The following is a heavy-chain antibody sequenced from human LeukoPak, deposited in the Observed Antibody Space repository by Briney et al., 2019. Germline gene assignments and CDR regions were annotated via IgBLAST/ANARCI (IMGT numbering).Heavy chain of an antibody. V-gene: IGHV3-48*01. D-gene: IGHD1-26*01. CDR3: TRSGGDAFDI. J-gene: IGHJ3*02. Sequence: GGSLRLSCAASGFTFSSYSMNWVRQAPGKGLEWVSYISSSSSTIHYADSVKGRFTISRDNAKNSLYLQMNSLRVEDTAVYYCTRSGGDAFDIWGQGTMVTVSS. CDR2: ISSSSSTI. CDR1: GFTFSSYS.